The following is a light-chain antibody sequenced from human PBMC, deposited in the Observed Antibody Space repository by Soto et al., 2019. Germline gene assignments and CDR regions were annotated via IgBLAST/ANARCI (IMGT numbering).Light chain of an antibody. CDR2: GAS. Sequence: EIVMTQSPATLSVSPGERATLSCRASQSVSSNLAWSQQKPGQAPRLLIYGASTRATGIPARFSGSGSGIEFTLTISSLQSEDFAVYYCQEYNNWLYTFGQGIKLEIK. CDR1: QSVSSN. J-gene: IGKJ2*01. CDR3: QEYNNWLYT. V-gene: IGKV3-15*01.